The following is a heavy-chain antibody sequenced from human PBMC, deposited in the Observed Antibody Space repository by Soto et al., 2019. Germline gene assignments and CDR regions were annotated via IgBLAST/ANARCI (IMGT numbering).Heavy chain of an antibody. Sequence: QVQLVESGGGVVQPGRSLRLSCAASGFTFSSYGMHWVRQAPGKGLAWVAVIWYDGSNKYYADSVKGRFTISRDNSKNTLYLQMNSLRAEDTAVYYCARGGDVVVVAATFDYWGQGTLVTVSS. J-gene: IGHJ4*02. V-gene: IGHV3-33*01. CDR1: GFTFSSYG. CDR2: IWYDGSNK. D-gene: IGHD2-15*01. CDR3: ARGGDVVVVAATFDY.